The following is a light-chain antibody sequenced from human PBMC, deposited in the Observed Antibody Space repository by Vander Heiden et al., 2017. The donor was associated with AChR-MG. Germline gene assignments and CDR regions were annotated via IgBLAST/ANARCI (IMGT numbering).Light chain of an antibody. Sequence: QSVLTQPPSVSGAPGQRVTISCTGSSSNTGAGYDVHWYQQLPGTAPKLLIYDNNNRPSGVPGRFSGSKSGTSASLAITGLQAEDEADYYCKSYDSSLNVYVFGTGTKVTVL. V-gene: IGLV1-40*01. CDR3: KSYDSSLNVYV. J-gene: IGLJ1*01. CDR2: DNN. CDR1: SSNTGAGYD.